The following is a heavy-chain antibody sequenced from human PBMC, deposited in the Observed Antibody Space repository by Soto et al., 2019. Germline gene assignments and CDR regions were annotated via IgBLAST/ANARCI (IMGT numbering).Heavy chain of an antibody. CDR1: GCRFTSYW. D-gene: IGHD2-15*01. CDR2: IYPGDSDT. V-gene: IGHV5-51*01. CDR3: ATPPYSDAFDI. J-gene: IGHJ3*02. Sequence: GESLKSSCEGSGCRFTSYWSGWVRQMPGKGLEWMGIIYPGDSDTRYSPSFQGQVTISADKSISTAYLQWSSLKASDTAMYYCATPPYSDAFDIWGQGTMVT.